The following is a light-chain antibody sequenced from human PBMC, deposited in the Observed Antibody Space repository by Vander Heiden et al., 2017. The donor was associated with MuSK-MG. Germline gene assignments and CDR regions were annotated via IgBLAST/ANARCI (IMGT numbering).Light chain of an antibody. J-gene: IGKJ1*01. V-gene: IGKV3-20*01. CDR3: QQDGSSPQT. Sequence: EIVLTQSPGTLSLSPGERATLSCRASQSVSSSYLAWYQQKPGQAPRLLIYGASSRATGIPDRFSGSGSGTDFTLTISRLEPEDFAVYYCQQDGSSPQTFGHGTKVEIK. CDR2: GAS. CDR1: QSVSSSY.